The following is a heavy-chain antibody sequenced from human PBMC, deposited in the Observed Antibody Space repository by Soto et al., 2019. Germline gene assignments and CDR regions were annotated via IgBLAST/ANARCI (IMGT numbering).Heavy chain of an antibody. J-gene: IGHJ5*02. D-gene: IGHD2-2*01. CDR2: IYYSGST. CDR3: ARTVVPAAIAWFDP. V-gene: IGHV4-31*03. CDR1: GGSISSGGYY. Sequence: TSETLSLTCTVSGGSISSGGYYWSWIRQHPGKGLEWIGYIYYSGSTYYNPSLKSRVTISVDTSKNQFSLKLSSVTAADTAVYYCARTVVPAAIAWFDPWGQGTLVTVSS.